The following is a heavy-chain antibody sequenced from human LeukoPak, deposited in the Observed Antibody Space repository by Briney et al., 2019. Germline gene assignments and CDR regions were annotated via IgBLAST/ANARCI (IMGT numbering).Heavy chain of an antibody. V-gene: IGHV5-51*01. CDR2: IYPGDSDT. D-gene: IGHD3-10*02. Sequence: GESLQICCMGAVSSSTNYRSCDVRQMPGKGLEWMGIIYPGDSDTRYSPSFQGQVTISADKSISTAYLQWRSLKASDTAIYYCGADHSMGCSAQSTFHIWGQGTMVTVSS. CDR1: VSSSTNYR. CDR3: GADHSMGCSAQSTFHI. J-gene: IGHJ3*02.